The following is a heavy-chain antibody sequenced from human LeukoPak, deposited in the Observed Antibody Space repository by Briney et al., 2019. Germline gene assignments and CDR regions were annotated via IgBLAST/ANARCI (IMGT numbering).Heavy chain of an antibody. J-gene: IGHJ4*02. CDR2: IFYTGDS. CDR3: ARDLVVWTVTTSVFFDY. V-gene: IGHV4-59*12. CDR1: GVSSSSSY. Sequence: SETLSLTCTVSGVSSSSSYWSWIRQPPGKGLEWIGYIFYTGDSNHNPSFKSRVSISLDTSKDQISLKLYSVTAADTAVYYCARDLVVWTVTTSVFFDYWGQGTLVTVSS. D-gene: IGHD4-17*01.